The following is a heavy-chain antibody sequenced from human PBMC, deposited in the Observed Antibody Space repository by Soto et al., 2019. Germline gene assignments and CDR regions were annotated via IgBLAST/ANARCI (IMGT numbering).Heavy chain of an antibody. CDR1: GFTFSSYA. D-gene: IGHD2-2*01. CDR2: ISGSGGST. Sequence: GGSLRLSCAASGFTFSSYAMSWVRQAPGKGLEWVSAISGSGGSTYYADSVKGRFTISRDNSKTTLYLQMNSLRAEDTAVYYCAKARCSSTSCPYYFDYWGQGTLVTVSS. J-gene: IGHJ4*02. CDR3: AKARCSSTSCPYYFDY. V-gene: IGHV3-23*01.